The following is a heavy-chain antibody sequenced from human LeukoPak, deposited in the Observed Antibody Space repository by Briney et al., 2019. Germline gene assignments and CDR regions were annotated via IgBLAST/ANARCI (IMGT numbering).Heavy chain of an antibody. V-gene: IGHV3-11*06. Sequence: GGSLRLSCAASGFTFSDYYMSWIRQAPGKGLEWVSVISSSSSNINYADSVKGRFTIYRDNAKNSLYLQMNSLRAEDTAVYYCARSGTGYEKAFFDYWGQGTLVTVSP. CDR2: ISSSSSNI. CDR1: GFTFSDYY. D-gene: IGHD5-12*01. J-gene: IGHJ4*02. CDR3: ARSGTGYEKAFFDY.